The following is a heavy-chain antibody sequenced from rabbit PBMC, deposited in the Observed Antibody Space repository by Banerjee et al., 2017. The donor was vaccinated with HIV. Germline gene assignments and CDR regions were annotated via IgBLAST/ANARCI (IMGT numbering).Heavy chain of an antibody. V-gene: IGHV1S40*01. CDR1: GFSFSSGYW. D-gene: IGHD1-1*01. J-gene: IGHJ2*01. CDR2: IGIGSGTT. Sequence: QSLEESGGDLVKPEGSLTLTCTASGFSFSSGYWMCWVRQAPGKGLEWIGCIGIGSGTTYYASWAKGRFTIPKTSSTTVTLQMTSLTAADTATYFCARGGVGSTGYTYAFDPWGPGTLVTFS. CDR3: ARGGVGSTGYTYAFDP.